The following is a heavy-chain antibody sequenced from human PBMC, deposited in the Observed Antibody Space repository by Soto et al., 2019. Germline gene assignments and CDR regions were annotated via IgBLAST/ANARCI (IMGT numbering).Heavy chain of an antibody. J-gene: IGHJ4*02. CDR1: GGSITNNFYY. Sequence: SETLSLTCTVSGGSITNNFYYWGWVRQPPGKGLEWISSISYSGTTFYNPSLRSRVTLSVDTSKNQFSLKLSSVTAADTAVYYCARLGGGYAVPHFDYWGQGTLVTVSS. CDR3: ARLGGGYAVPHFDY. CDR2: ISYSGTT. V-gene: IGHV4-39*07. D-gene: IGHD1-26*01.